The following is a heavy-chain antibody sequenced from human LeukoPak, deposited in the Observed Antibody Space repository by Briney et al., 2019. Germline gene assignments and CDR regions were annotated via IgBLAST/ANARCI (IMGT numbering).Heavy chain of an antibody. J-gene: IGHJ4*02. CDR3: ARGPSGYHNT. Sequence: GGSLRLSCAASGFTFSDYCMNWVRQAPGKGLEWVANIKLDGSEIFYVGSVKGRFTISRDSAKNSLYLQMNSLRAEDTALYYCARGPSGYHNTGGQGTLVTVSS. V-gene: IGHV3-7*01. CDR2: IKLDGSEI. D-gene: IGHD5-12*01. CDR1: GFTFSDYC.